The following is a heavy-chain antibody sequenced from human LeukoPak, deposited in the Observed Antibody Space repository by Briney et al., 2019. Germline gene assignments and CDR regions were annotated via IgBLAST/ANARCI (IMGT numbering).Heavy chain of an antibody. CDR3: ARATYYYDSSGHYYGPYYFDY. D-gene: IGHD3-22*01. Sequence: GGSLRLSCAASGFTVSSNYMSWVRQAPGKGLEWVSVIYSGGSTYYADSVKGRFTISRHNSKNTLYLQMNSLRAEDTAVYYCARATYYYDSSGHYYGPYYFDYWGQGTLVTVSS. V-gene: IGHV3-53*04. CDR1: GFTVSSNY. J-gene: IGHJ4*02. CDR2: IYSGGST.